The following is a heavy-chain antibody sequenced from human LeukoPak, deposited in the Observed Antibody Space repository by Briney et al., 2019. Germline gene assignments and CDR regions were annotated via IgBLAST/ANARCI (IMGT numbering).Heavy chain of an antibody. J-gene: IGHJ5*02. CDR1: GGTFSSYA. CDR2: IIPIFGIA. CDR3: ARAPGVVVVAATPDGWFDP. D-gene: IGHD2-15*01. V-gene: IGHV1-69*04. Sequence: ASVKVSCKASGGTFSSYAISWVRQAPGQGLEWVGRIIPIFGIANYAQKFQGRVTITADKSTSTAYMELSSLRSEDTAVYYCARAPGVVVVAATPDGWFDPWGQGTLVTVSS.